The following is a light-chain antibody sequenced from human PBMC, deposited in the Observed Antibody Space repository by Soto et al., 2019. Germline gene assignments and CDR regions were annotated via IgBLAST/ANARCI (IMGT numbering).Light chain of an antibody. CDR3: QQYGSSPTT. Sequence: IVMTQATATLSVSPVEKFTLSCRASQNIYSNIAWYQQRPGQAPRLLIYRASTRATGVPARFSGSGSGTDFTLTISRLEPEDFAVYYCQQYGSSPTTFGHGTKVDI. CDR1: QNIYSN. CDR2: RAS. V-gene: IGKV3-15*01. J-gene: IGKJ1*01.